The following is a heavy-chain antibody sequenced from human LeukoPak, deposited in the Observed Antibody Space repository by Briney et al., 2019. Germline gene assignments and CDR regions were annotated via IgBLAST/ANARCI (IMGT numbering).Heavy chain of an antibody. CDR1: GGSISSSNYY. D-gene: IGHD3-10*02. CDR3: AELGITMIGGV. Sequence: SETLSLTCTVSGGSISSSNYYWVWIRQPPGKGLDWVGSISYTGSTYRNPSLKSRVTLSVDTSKNQFSLDLTSVTAADTAVYYCAELGITMIGGVWGKGTTVTISS. J-gene: IGHJ6*04. CDR2: ISYTGST. V-gene: IGHV4-39*01.